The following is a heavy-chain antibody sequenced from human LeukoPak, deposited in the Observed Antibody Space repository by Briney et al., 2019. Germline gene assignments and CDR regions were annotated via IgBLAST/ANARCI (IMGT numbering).Heavy chain of an antibody. V-gene: IGHV4-39*01. D-gene: IGHD6-19*01. CDR2: IYYSGST. Sequence: SETLSLTCTVSGGSISSSSYYWGWIRQPPGKGLEWIGSIYYSGSTYYNPSLKSRVTISVDTSKNQFSLKLSSVTAADTAVYYCARREVYSSETSSFDDWGQGTLVTVSS. J-gene: IGHJ4*02. CDR1: GGSISSSSYY. CDR3: ARREVYSSETSSFDD.